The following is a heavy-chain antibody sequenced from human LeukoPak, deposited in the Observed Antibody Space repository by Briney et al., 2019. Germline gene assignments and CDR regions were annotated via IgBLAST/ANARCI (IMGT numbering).Heavy chain of an antibody. CDR3: ARDQTPGLGLQTGYFDY. D-gene: IGHD7-27*01. CDR2: IWYDGSNK. Sequence: GSLRLSCAASGFTFSSYGMHWVRQAPGKGLEWVAVIWYDGSNKYYADFVKGRFTISRDNSKNTLYLQMNSLRAEDTAVYYCARDQTPGLGLQTGYFDYWGQGTLVTVSS. J-gene: IGHJ4*02. CDR1: GFTFSSYG. V-gene: IGHV3-33*01.